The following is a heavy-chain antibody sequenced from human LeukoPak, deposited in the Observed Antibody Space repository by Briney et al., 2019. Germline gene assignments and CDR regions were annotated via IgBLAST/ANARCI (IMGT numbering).Heavy chain of an antibody. CDR3: ARKDGYSYGYNY. CDR1: GGSISSYY. D-gene: IGHD5-18*01. Sequence: SETLSLTCTVPGGSISSYYRCCSRQPPGKGLEWTGHIYYSGSTNYNPSIKSRVTISVDTSKNQFSLKLSSVTAADTAVYYCARKDGYSYGYNYWGQGTLVTVSS. J-gene: IGHJ4*02. CDR2: IYYSGST. V-gene: IGHV4-59*01.